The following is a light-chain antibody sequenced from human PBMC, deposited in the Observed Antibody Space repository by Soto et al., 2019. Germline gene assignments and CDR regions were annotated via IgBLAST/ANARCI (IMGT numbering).Light chain of an antibody. V-gene: IGLV2-11*01. Sequence: QSALTQPRSVSGSPGQSVTISCTGTRSDVGAYDYVSWYQQRPDKAPKLMIYAVTKRPSGVPDRFSGSKSGYTASLTISGLQAEDEADYYCCSYAGRFTWVFGGGTKLTVL. CDR3: CSYAGRFTWV. CDR1: RSDVGAYDY. CDR2: AVT. J-gene: IGLJ3*02.